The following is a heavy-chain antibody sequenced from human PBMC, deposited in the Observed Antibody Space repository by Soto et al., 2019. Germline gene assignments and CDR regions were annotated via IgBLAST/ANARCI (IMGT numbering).Heavy chain of an antibody. Sequence: SETLSLTCAVYGGSFSCYYWTWIRQPPGKGLEWIGDINHSGSTNYNSSLKSRVTISVDTSKNQLSLNLRSVTAADTAVYYCAREEVPQWFTRGYYGLDVWGQGTTVTAP. CDR1: GGSFSCYY. D-gene: IGHD2-2*01. CDR2: INHSGST. J-gene: IGHJ6*02. V-gene: IGHV4-34*01. CDR3: AREEVPQWFTRGYYGLDV.